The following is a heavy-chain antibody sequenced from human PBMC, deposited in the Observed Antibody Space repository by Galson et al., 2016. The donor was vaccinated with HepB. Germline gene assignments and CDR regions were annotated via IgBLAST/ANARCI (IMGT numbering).Heavy chain of an antibody. Sequence: SLRLSCAGSGFLFRGYGMHWVRQAPGKGLEWVAADSMDGRRKFYSDSVRGRFTISRDNSNNMLSLQMDGLRPDDTAVYYCAKRHEFCPPVGCSVDYWGQGTLVSVSS. D-gene: IGHD3-10*02. CDR2: DSMDGRRK. CDR3: AKRHEFCPPVGCSVDY. V-gene: IGHV3-30*18. J-gene: IGHJ4*02. CDR1: GFLFRGYG.